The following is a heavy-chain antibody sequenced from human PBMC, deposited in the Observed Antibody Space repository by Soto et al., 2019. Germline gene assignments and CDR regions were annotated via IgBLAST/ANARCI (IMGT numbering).Heavy chain of an antibody. J-gene: IGHJ3*02. V-gene: IGHV3-15*01. CDR3: TTQAAYSSGWPGGDAFDI. CDR1: GFTFSNAW. D-gene: IGHD6-19*01. Sequence: GGSLRLSCAASGFTFSNAWMSWVRQAPGKGLEWVGRIKSKTDGGTTDYAAPVKGRFTISRDDSKNTLYLQMNSLKTEDTAVYYYTTQAAYSSGWPGGDAFDIWGQGTMVTVSS. CDR2: IKSKTDGGTT.